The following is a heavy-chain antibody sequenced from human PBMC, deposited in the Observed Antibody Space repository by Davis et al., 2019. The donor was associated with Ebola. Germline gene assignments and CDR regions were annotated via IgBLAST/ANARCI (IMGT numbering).Heavy chain of an antibody. CDR3: GGYY. Sequence: GESLKISCAASGFTFSSYWMHWVRQVPGTGLVWVSLINTDGSTTTYADSVKGRFTISRDNAKTTLYLQMNSLRAEDTAVYYCGGYYWGQGTLVTVSS. J-gene: IGHJ4*02. V-gene: IGHV3-74*01. CDR1: GFTFSSYW. CDR2: INTDGSTT.